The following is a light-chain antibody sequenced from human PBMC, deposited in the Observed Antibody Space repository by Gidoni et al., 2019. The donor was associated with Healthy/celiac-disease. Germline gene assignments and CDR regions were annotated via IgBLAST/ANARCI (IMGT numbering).Light chain of an antibody. CDR1: QSVLYSSNNKNY. CDR2: WAS. Sequence: DLVMTQSPDSLAVSLGERATINCKSSQSVLYSSNNKNYLAWYQQKPGQPPKLLIYWASTRESGVPDRFSGSGSGTDFTLTISSLQAEDGAVYYCQQDYSTPLTFGGGTKVEIK. J-gene: IGKJ4*01. CDR3: QQDYSTPLT. V-gene: IGKV4-1*01.